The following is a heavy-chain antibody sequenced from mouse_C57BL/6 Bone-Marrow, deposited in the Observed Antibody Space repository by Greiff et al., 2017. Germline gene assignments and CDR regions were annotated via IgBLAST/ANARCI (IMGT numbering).Heavy chain of an antibody. CDR2: IYPRSGNT. D-gene: IGHD1-1*01. CDR1: GYTFTSYG. CDR3: ASHGSSYGYFDV. Sequence: QVQLQQSGAELARPGASVKLSCKASGYTFTSYGISWVKQRTGQGLEWIGEIYPRSGNTYYNEKFKGKATLTAEKSSSTAYMQLSSLTSEDSAVYFCASHGSSYGYFDVWGTGTTVTVSS. V-gene: IGHV1-81*01. J-gene: IGHJ1*03.